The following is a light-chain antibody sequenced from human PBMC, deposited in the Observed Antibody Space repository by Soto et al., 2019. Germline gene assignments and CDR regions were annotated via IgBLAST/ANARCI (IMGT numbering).Light chain of an antibody. V-gene: IGKV3-20*01. Sequence: EIVLTQSPGTLSLSPGERATLSCRASQSASSSYLAWYQQKPGQAPRLLNYGASSRATGIPDRFSGSGSGTDFTLTISRLEPEDFAVYYCQQYGSSPRKFGQGTMVEIK. J-gene: IGKJ1*01. CDR3: QQYGSSPRK. CDR1: QSASSSY. CDR2: GAS.